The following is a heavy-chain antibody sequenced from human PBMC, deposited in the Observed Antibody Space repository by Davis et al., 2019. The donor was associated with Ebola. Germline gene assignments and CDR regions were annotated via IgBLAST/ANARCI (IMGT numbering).Heavy chain of an antibody. J-gene: IGHJ4*02. CDR3: AKGQAIFGVGLTDY. CDR1: GFTFSSYA. V-gene: IGHV3-23*01. D-gene: IGHD3-3*01. CDR2: ISGSGGST. Sequence: PGGSLRLSCAASGFTFSSYAMSWVRQAPGKGLEWVSAISGSGGSTYYADSVKGRFTISRDNSKNTLYLQMNSLRAEDTAVYYCAKGQAIFGVGLTDYWGQGTLVTVSS.